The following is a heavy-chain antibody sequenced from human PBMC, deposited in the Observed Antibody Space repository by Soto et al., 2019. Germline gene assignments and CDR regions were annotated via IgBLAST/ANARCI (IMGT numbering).Heavy chain of an antibody. CDR2: IIPIFGTT. CDR1: GGTFSSYA. V-gene: IGHV1-69*13. CDR3: ARGPYDSSGYYYGSSSYFDY. Sequence: SVKVSCKASGGTFSSYAISWVRQAPGQGLEWVGGIIPIFGTTSYAQKFQGRVTITADESTSTAYMELSSLRSEDTAVYYCARGPYDSSGYYYGSSSYFDYWGQGTLVTVSS. D-gene: IGHD3-22*01. J-gene: IGHJ4*02.